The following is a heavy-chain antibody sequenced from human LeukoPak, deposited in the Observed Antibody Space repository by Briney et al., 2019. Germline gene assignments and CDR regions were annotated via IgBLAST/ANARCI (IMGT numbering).Heavy chain of an antibody. J-gene: IGHJ4*02. CDR1: GGSVSSGSHY. CDR3: ARAALLWFGESDY. D-gene: IGHD3-10*01. CDR2: IYYSGST. Sequence: SETLSLTCTVSGGSVSSGSHYWSWIRQPPGKGLEWIGYIYYSGSTNYNPSLKSRVTISVDTSKNQFSLKLSSVTAADTAVYYCARAALLWFGESDYWGQGTLVTVSS. V-gene: IGHV4-61*01.